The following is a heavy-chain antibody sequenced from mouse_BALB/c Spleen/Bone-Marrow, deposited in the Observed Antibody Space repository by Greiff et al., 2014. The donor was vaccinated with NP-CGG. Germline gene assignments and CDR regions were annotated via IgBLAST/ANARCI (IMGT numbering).Heavy chain of an antibody. CDR1: GFNIKDTY. V-gene: IGHV14-3*02. Sequence: EVQLVESGAELVKPGASVKLSCTASGFNIKDTYMHWVKQRPEQGLEWIGRIDPANGNTKYDPKFQGKATITADTSSNTAYLQLSSLTSEDTAVYYCARGLLQYYYAMDYWGQGTSVTVSP. CDR2: IDPANGNT. CDR3: ARGLLQYYYAMDY. J-gene: IGHJ4*01. D-gene: IGHD2-3*01.